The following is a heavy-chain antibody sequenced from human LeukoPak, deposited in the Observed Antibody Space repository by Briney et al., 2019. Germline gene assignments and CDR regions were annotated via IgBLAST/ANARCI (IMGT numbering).Heavy chain of an antibody. Sequence: VASVKDSCKASGYTFTSYDINWVRQATGQGLEWMGWMNPSSGNTGYAQKFQGRVTMTRNTSISTAYMELSSLRSEDTAVYYCARAAAGTRVYVYWGQGTLVTVSS. J-gene: IGHJ4*02. CDR2: MNPSSGNT. D-gene: IGHD6-13*01. CDR3: ARAAAGTRVYVY. CDR1: GYTFTSYD. V-gene: IGHV1-8*01.